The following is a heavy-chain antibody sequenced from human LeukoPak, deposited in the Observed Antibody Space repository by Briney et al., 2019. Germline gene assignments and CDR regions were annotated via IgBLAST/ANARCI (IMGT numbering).Heavy chain of an antibody. Sequence: GGSLRLSCAASEFSVGSNYVTWVRQAPGKGLEWVSLIYSGGSTYYADSVKGRFTISKDNSQNSLYLQMDSLTAEDTAMYYCATVGVSVPGRRAAFEFWGQGTLAIVSS. CDR3: ATVGVSVPGRRAAFEF. J-gene: IGHJ4*02. CDR2: IYSGGST. D-gene: IGHD3-10*02. V-gene: IGHV3-66*01. CDR1: EFSVGSNY.